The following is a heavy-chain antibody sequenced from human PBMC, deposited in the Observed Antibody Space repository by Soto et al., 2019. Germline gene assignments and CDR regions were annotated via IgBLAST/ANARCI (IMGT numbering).Heavy chain of an antibody. D-gene: IGHD3-9*01. J-gene: IGHJ6*02. CDR1: GGSISSYF. V-gene: IGHV4-59*01. CDR3: ARENGDYDILTDYYPYYYYGMDV. CDR2: IYYTGST. Sequence: PSETLSLTCTVSGGSISSYFWSWIRQPPGKGLEWIGYIYYTGSTNYNPSLKSRVTISVDTSKNQFSLQLSSVTAADTAVYYCARENGDYDILTDYYPYYYYGMDVWGQGTTVT.